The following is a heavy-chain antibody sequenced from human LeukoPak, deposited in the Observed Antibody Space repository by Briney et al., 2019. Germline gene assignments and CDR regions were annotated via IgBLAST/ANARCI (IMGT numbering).Heavy chain of an antibody. V-gene: IGHV4-59*01. CDR3: ARSSESYDSSGYYSYYFDY. CDR1: GGSISGYY. J-gene: IGHJ4*02. D-gene: IGHD3-22*01. CDR2: IYYSGST. Sequence: SETLSLTCTVSGGSISGYYWSWIRQPPGKGLEWIGYIYYSGSTNYNPSLKSRVTISVDTSKNQFSLKLSSVTAADTAVYYCARSSESYDSSGYYSYYFDYWGQGTLVTVSS.